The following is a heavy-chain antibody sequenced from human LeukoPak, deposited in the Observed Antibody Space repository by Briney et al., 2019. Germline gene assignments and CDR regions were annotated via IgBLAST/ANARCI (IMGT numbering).Heavy chain of an antibody. CDR2: IIPIFGTA. J-gene: IGHJ4*02. V-gene: IGHV1-69*13. CDR1: GYTFTSYG. CDR3: ARDLSNYDSSGYTH. Sequence: SVKVSCKASGYTFTSYGISWVRQAPGQGLEWMGGIIPIFGTANYAQKFQGRVTITADESTSTAYMELSSLRSEDTAVYYCARDLSNYDSSGYTHWGQGTLVTVSS. D-gene: IGHD3-22*01.